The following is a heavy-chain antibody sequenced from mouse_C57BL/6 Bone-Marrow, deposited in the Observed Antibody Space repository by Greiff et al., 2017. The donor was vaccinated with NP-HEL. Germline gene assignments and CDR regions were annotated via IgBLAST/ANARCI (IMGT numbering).Heavy chain of an antibody. CDR3: AVLYYFDY. V-gene: IGHV1-64*01. CDR1: GYTFTSYW. Sequence: VQLQQPGAELVKPGASVKLSCKASGYTFTSYWMHWVKQRPGQGLEWIGMIHPNSGSTNYNEKFKGKATLTVDKSSSTAYMQLSSLTSEDSAVYYCAVLYYFDYWGRGTTLTVSS. CDR2: IHPNSGST. J-gene: IGHJ2*01.